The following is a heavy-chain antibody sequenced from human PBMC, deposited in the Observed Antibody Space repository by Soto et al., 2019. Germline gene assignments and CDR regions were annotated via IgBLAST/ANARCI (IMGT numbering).Heavy chain of an antibody. CDR2: ISGSDGST. J-gene: IGHJ4*02. Sequence: QTGGSLRLSCATSGFTFSSYAMSWVRQAPGKGLEWVSVISGSDGSTYYADSVKGRFTISRDNSKNTLYLQMNSLRAEDTAVYYCAKRGPHRKYYYDSSGYYCFYYWGQGTLVTVSS. D-gene: IGHD3-22*01. CDR3: AKRGPHRKYYYDSSGYYCFYY. V-gene: IGHV3-23*01. CDR1: GFTFSSYA.